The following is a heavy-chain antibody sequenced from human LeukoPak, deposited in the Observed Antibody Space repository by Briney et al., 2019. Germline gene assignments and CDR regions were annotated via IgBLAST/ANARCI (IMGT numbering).Heavy chain of an antibody. V-gene: IGHV1-58*01. Sequence: GTSVKVSCKASGFTFTSSAVQWVRQARGQRLEWIGWIVVGSGNTNYAQKFQERVTITRDMSTSTAYMELSSLRSEDTAVYYCAATTMVRGVIIHYCGMDVWGKGTTVTVSS. D-gene: IGHD3-10*01. CDR2: IVVGSGNT. CDR1: GFTFTSSA. J-gene: IGHJ6*04. CDR3: AATTMVRGVIIHYCGMDV.